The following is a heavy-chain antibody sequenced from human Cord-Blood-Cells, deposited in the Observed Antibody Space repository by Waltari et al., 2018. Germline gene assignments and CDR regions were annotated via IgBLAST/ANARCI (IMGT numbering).Heavy chain of an antibody. CDR2: MNPNSGNT. CDR1: GYTFTSYD. D-gene: IGHD6-13*01. J-gene: IGHJ3*02. V-gene: IGHV1-8*03. CDR3: ARVGYSSSWYAFDI. Sequence: QVQLVQSGAEVKKPGASVKVSCKASGYTFTSYDLNWVRQATGQGLEWMGSMNPNSGNTGYAQKVQGGVTSTRNTSISTAYKELGSLGSEDTAVYYCARVGYSSSWYAFDIWGQGTMVTVSS.